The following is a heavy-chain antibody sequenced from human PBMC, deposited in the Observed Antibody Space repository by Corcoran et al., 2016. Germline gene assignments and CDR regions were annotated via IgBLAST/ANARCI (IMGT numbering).Heavy chain of an antibody. Sequence: QVQLVQSGAEVKKPGASVKVSCKASGYTFTSYDINWVRQATGQGLEWMGWMNPNSGNTGYAQKFQGRVTMTRNTSISTAYMELSSLRSEDTAVYYCARGTRILTPLPIQYYFDYWGQGTLVTVSA. CDR1: GYTFTSYD. CDR2: MNPNSGNT. CDR3: ARGTRILTPLPIQYYFDY. D-gene: IGHD3-9*01. V-gene: IGHV1-8*01. J-gene: IGHJ4*02.